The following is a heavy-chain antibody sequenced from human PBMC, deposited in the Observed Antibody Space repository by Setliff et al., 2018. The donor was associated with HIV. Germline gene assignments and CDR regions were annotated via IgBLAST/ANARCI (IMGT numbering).Heavy chain of an antibody. Sequence: SETLSLTCTVSGYSISSGYYWGWIRLPPGKGLEWIGDIYHSGFTIYNPSLKSRVTLSLDTSKNQFSLKLSSVTAADTAVYYCARHRKDDYFLTAYFDSLGQGALVTV. D-gene: IGHD4-17*01. CDR3: ARHRKDDYFLTAYFDS. V-gene: IGHV4-38-2*02. J-gene: IGHJ4*02. CDR2: IYHSGFT. CDR1: GYSISSGYY.